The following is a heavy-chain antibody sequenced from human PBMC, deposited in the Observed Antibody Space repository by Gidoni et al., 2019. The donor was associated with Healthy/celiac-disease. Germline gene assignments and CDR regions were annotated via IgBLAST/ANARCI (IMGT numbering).Heavy chain of an antibody. CDR3: ARGGAVAYYYYGMDV. Sequence: QVQLQESGPGLVKPSETLSLTCTVSGGSISSYYWSWLRQPPGKGLEWIGYIYYSGSTNYNPSLKSRVTISVDTSKNQFSLKLSSVTAADTAVYYCARGGAVAYYYYGMDVWGQGTTVTVSS. CDR1: GGSISSYY. V-gene: IGHV4-59*01. J-gene: IGHJ6*02. D-gene: IGHD6-19*01. CDR2: IYYSGST.